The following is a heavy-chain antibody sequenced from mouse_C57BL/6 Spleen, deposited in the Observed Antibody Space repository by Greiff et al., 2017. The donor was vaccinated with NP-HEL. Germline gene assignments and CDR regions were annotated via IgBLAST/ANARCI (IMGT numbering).Heavy chain of an antibody. D-gene: IGHD2-12*01. CDR2: IDPENGDT. CDR1: GFNIKDDY. J-gene: IGHJ2*01. Sequence: VQLQQSGAELVRPGASVKLSCTASGFNIKDDYMHWVKQRPEQGLERIGWIDPENGDTEYASKFQGKATITADTSSNTAYLQLSSLTSEDTAVYYCTTGVYAVLGYWGQGTTLTVSS. CDR3: TTGVYAVLGY. V-gene: IGHV14-4*01.